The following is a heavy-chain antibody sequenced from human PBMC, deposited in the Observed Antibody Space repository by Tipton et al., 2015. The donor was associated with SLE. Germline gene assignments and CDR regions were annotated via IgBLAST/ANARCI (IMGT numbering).Heavy chain of an antibody. J-gene: IGHJ6*02. Sequence: SLRLSCAASGFTFSIYSMTWVRQAPGKALEWVSIISGGSDITNYADSVKGRFTISRDNSKNTLYLQMSSLSAEDTAIYYCAGRRLIIFGHGMDVWGQGTTVSVSS. CDR1: GFTFSIYS. V-gene: IGHV3-23*01. D-gene: IGHD3-16*01. CDR3: AGRRLIIFGHGMDV. CDR2: ISGGSDIT.